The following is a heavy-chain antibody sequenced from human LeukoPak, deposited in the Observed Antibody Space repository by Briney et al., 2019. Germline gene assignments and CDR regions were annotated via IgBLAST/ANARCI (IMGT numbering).Heavy chain of an antibody. CDR2: IIPMFGTA. CDR1: GGTFSSYA. D-gene: IGHD3-10*01. Sequence: SVKVSCKASGGTFSSYAISWVRQAPGQGLEWMGGIIPMFGTANYAQKFQGRVTITTDESTSTAYMELNSLRSEDTAVYYCARDRGSGSYHYWGQGTLVTASS. V-gene: IGHV1-69*05. CDR3: ARDRGSGSYHY. J-gene: IGHJ4*02.